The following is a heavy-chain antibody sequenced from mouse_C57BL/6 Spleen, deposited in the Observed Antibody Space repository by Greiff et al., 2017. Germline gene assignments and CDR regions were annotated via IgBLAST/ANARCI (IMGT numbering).Heavy chain of an antibody. J-gene: IGHJ2*01. D-gene: IGHD2-3*01. CDR1: GYSITSGYY. CDR2: ISYDGSN. V-gene: IGHV3-6*01. CDR3: ARVDGYYSIFDY. Sequence: EVQLQQSGPGLVKPSQSLSLTCSVTGYSITSGYYWNWIRQFPGNKLEWMGYISYDGSNNYNPSLKNRISITRDTSKNQFFLKLNSVTTEDTATYYCARVDGYYSIFDYWGQGTTLTVSS.